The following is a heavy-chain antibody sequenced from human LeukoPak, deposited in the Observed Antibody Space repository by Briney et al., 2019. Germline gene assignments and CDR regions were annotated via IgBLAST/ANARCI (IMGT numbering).Heavy chain of an antibody. V-gene: IGHV3-9*01. CDR1: GFTFDDYA. CDR2: ISWNSGSI. CDR3: ARESAYDSSGPDAFDI. J-gene: IGHJ3*02. D-gene: IGHD3-22*01. Sequence: PGRSLRLSCAASGFTFDDYAMHWVRPAPGKGLEWVSGISWNSGSIGYADSVKSRFTISRDISKNTLYLQMNSLRAEDTAVYYCARESAYDSSGPDAFDIWGQGTMVTVSS.